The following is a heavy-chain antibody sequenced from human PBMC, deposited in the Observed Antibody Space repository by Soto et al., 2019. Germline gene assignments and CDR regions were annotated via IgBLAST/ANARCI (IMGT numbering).Heavy chain of an antibody. CDR3: TRHARTDSSGYTVDY. CDR1: GFTLSGSA. J-gene: IGHJ4*02. Sequence: GGSLRLSCAASGFTLSGSAMHWVRQASGKGLEWVGRIRSKANSYATAYAASVKGRFTISRDDSKNTAYLQMNSLKTEDTAVYYCTRHARTDSSGYTVDYWGQGTLVTVSS. D-gene: IGHD3-22*01. V-gene: IGHV3-73*01. CDR2: IRSKANSYAT.